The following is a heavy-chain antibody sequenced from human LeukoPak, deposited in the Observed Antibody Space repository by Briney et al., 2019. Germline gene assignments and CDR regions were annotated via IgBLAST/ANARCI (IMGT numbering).Heavy chain of an antibody. CDR1: GGSISSYY. CDR2: IYTSGST. D-gene: IGHD3-22*01. CDR3: ARHGDKYGYYVN. J-gene: IGHJ4*02. V-gene: IGHV4-4*09. Sequence: PSETLSLTCTVSGGSISSYYWSWIRQPPGKGLEWIGYIYTSGSTNYNPSLKSRVTISVDTSKNQFSLKLSSVTAADTAVYYCARHGDKYGYYVNWGQGTLVTVSS.